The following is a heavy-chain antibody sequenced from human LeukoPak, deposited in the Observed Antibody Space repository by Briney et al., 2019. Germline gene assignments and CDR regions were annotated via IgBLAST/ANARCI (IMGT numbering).Heavy chain of an antibody. V-gene: IGHV1-2*02. CDR3: ARGPFTAARRYYYYYMDV. CDR2: INPNSGGT. J-gene: IGHJ6*03. CDR1: GYTFTGYY. D-gene: IGHD6-6*01. Sequence: ASVKVSCKASGYTFTGYYMHWVRQAPGQGLGWRGWINPNSGGTNYAQKFQGRVTMTRDTSISTAYMELSRLRSDDTAVYYCARGPFTAARRYYYYYMDVWGKGTTVTVSS.